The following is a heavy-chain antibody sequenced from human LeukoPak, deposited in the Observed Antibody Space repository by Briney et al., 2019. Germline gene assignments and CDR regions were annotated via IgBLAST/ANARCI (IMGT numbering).Heavy chain of an antibody. CDR3: AKGGSGRYEYWFDP. CDR1: GFTFSSYA. J-gene: IGHJ5*02. Sequence: AGSLRLSCAASGFTFSSYAMSWVRQAPGKGLEWVSAISGSGGSTYYADSVKGRFTISRDNSKNTLYLQMHSLRAEDTAVYYCAKGGSGRYEYWFDPWGQGTLVTVSS. D-gene: IGHD6-19*01. CDR2: ISGSGGST. V-gene: IGHV3-23*01.